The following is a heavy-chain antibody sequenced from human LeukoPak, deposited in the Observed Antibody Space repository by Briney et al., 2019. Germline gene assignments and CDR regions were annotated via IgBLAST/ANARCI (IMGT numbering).Heavy chain of an antibody. D-gene: IGHD2-2*03. CDR1: GGSFSGYY. V-gene: IGHV4-34*01. CDR3: ARAPGYCSSTSCYKYYYYGMDV. CDR2: INHSGST. Sequence: SETLSLTCAVYGGSFSGYYWSWIRQPPGKGLEWIGEINHSGSTNYNPSLKSRVTISVDTSKNQFSLKLSSVTAADTAAYYCARAPGYCSSTSCYKYYYYGMDVWGQGTTVTVSS. J-gene: IGHJ6*02.